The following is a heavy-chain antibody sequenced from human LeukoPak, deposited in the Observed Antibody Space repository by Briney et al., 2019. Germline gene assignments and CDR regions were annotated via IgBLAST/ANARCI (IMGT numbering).Heavy chain of an antibody. CDR3: GRLGYYDFWSAYIAYHYYYMDV. J-gene: IGHJ6*03. CDR2: ISAYNGNT. D-gene: IGHD3-3*01. CDR1: GYTFTNYG. V-gene: IGHV1-18*01. Sequence: ASVKVSCKASGYTFTNYGISWVRQAPGQGLEWMGWISAYNGNTNYAQKLQGRVTMTTDTSTSTAYMELRSLRSDDTAVYYCGRLGYYDFWSAYIAYHYYYMDVWGKGTTVTVSS.